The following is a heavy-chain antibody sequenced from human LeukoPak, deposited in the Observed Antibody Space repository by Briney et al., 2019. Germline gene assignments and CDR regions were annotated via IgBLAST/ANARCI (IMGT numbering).Heavy chain of an antibody. CDR3: ARERSIAALEGAFDI. V-gene: IGHV4-59*01. CDR1: GGSISSYY. D-gene: IGHD6-6*01. J-gene: IGHJ3*02. CDR2: IYYSGST. Sequence: LETLSLTCTVSGGSISSYYWSWIRQPPGKGLEWIGYIYYSGSTNYNPSLKSRVTISVDTSKNQFSLKLSSVTAADTAVYYCARERSIAALEGAFDIWGQGTMVTVSS.